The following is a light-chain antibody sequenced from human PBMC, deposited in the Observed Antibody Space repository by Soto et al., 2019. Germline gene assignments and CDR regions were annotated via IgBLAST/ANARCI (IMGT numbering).Light chain of an antibody. J-gene: IGKJ4*01. Sequence: DIQMPQSPPSLSASVGDRVTITCRASQTIRDYLHWYQQKPGKAPTLLIYGSSSLQTGVLPRFSGSGSGTEFTLTISSLQPEDFGTFYCQQSYDSLVSFGGGTKVDIK. CDR3: QQSYDSLVS. V-gene: IGKV1-39*01. CDR1: QTIRDY. CDR2: GSS.